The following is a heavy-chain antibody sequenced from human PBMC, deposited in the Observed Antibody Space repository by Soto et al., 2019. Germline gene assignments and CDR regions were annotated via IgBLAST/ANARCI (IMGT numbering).Heavy chain of an antibody. CDR3: TRVVVPDLRGWATRSSYYYCPAV. Sequence: QVQLQESGPGQVEPSGTLSLTCAVSSGSISSDNWWSWVRQSPEKGLEWIGEIHHSGGTNYNPSLKSRVTMSVDKYKTPFSLKLRFVAAADSAVYYCTRVVVPDLRGWATRSSYYYCPAVWGTGSTGSVSS. J-gene: IGHJ6*03. CDR1: SGSISSDNW. D-gene: IGHD2-2*01. V-gene: IGHV4-4*02. CDR2: IHHSGGT.